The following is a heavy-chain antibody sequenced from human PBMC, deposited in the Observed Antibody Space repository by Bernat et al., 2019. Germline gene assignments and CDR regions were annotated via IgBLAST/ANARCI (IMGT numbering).Heavy chain of an antibody. CDR1: GGSISSGGYY. J-gene: IGHJ5*02. CDR2: IYYSGST. V-gene: IGHV4-31*03. CDR3: ARDYYDILTGQNHNWFDP. D-gene: IGHD3-9*01. Sequence: QVQLQESGPGLVKPSQTLSLTCTVSGGSISSGGYYWSWIRQHPGKGLEWIGYIYYSGSTYYNPSLKSRVTISVDTSKNQFSLKLSSVTAADTAVYYCARDYYDILTGQNHNWFDPWGQGTLVTVSS.